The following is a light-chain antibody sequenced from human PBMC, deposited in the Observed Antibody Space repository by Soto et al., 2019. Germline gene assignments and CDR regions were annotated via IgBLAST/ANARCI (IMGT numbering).Light chain of an antibody. V-gene: IGKV1-5*01. J-gene: IGKJ1*01. CDR2: GAS. CDR3: QQYNYEWT. Sequence: DVQMTQSPSTLSASVGGRVTITCRASQSIINWLAWYQQKPGKAPKHLIYGASSLESGVPSRFSGSGSGTEFTLTISNLQPDDFATYYCQQYNYEWTFGQGTKVDIK. CDR1: QSIINW.